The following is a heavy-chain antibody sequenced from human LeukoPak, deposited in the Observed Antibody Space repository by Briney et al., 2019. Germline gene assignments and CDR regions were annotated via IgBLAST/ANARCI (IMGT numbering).Heavy chain of an antibody. Sequence: PGGSLRLSCAASGFTFSSYSMNWVRQAPGKGLEWVPSISSSSSYIYYADSVKGRFTISRDNAKNSLYLQMNSLRAEDTAVYYCARGGSLYYYYYMDVWGKGTTVTVSS. D-gene: IGHD3-10*01. CDR2: ISSSSSYI. V-gene: IGHV3-21*01. CDR3: ARGGSLYYYYYMDV. J-gene: IGHJ6*03. CDR1: GFTFSSYS.